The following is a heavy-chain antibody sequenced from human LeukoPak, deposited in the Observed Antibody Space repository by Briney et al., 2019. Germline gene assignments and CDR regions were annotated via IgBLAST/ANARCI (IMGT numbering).Heavy chain of an antibody. Sequence: GGSLRLSCAASGFTFSSYAMSWVRQAPGKGPEWVSGISGSGGRTYYVDSVKGRFTISRDNSKNTLYLQMNSLRVEDTAVYYCAKDPDDFWSGYYGADAFDIWGQGTMVTVSS. CDR1: GFTFSSYA. J-gene: IGHJ3*02. CDR3: AKDPDDFWSGYYGADAFDI. CDR2: ISGSGGRT. D-gene: IGHD3-3*01. V-gene: IGHV3-23*01.